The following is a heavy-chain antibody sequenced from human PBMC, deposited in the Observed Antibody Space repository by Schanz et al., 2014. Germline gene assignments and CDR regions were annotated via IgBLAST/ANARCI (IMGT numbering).Heavy chain of an antibody. D-gene: IGHD1-26*01. J-gene: IGHJ6*02. V-gene: IGHV3-11*06. CDR3: VKDLQRELLRDDHYYGMDV. CDR2: ISSDNNYA. CDR1: GFTFSDYY. Sequence: QVQLVESGGGLVKPGGSLRLSCAASGFTFSDYYMSWIRQAPGKGLEWVSYISSDNNYAYNADSVKGRFTTSRDNSKNTMYLQMNSLRAEDTAVYYCVKDLQRELLRDDHYYGMDVWGQGTTVTVSS.